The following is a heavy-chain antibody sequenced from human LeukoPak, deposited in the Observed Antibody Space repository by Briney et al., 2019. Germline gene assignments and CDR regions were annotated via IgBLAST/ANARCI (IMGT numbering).Heavy chain of an antibody. V-gene: IGHV4-34*01. Sequence: SETLSLTCAVYGGSFSGYYWSWIRQPPGKGLEWIGEISHSGSTNYNPSLKSRATISVDTSKNQFSLKLSSVTAADTAVYYCARRRGIAAAGYYFDYWGQGTLVTVSS. J-gene: IGHJ4*02. CDR1: GGSFSGYY. CDR2: ISHSGST. CDR3: ARRRGIAAAGYYFDY. D-gene: IGHD6-13*01.